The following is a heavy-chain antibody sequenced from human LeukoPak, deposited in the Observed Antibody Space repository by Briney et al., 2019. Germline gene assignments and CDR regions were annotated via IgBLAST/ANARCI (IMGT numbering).Heavy chain of an antibody. J-gene: IGHJ4*02. D-gene: IGHD3-10*01. CDR2: IYTSGST. V-gene: IGHV4-4*09. CDR1: GGSISSYY. CDR3: ARIGSARHFDY. Sequence: SETLSLTCTVSGGSISSYYWSWIRQPPGKGLEWIGYIYTSGSTNYNPSLKSRVTISVDTSKNQFSLKLSSVTAADTAVYYCARIGSARHFDYWGQGTLVTVAS.